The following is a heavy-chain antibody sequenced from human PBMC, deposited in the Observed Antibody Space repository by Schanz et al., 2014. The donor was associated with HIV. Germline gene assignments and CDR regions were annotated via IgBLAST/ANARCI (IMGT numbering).Heavy chain of an antibody. V-gene: IGHV4-59*01. D-gene: IGHD1-26*01. CDR1: GDSISSYY. Sequence: EQLQESGPGLVKPSETLSLTCTVSGDSISSYYWSWIRQAPGKGPEWIGYIYYSGSTNYNPSLKSRVTISVDPSKNQFSLKLSSVTAADTAVYYCASSFVGARRHFDYWGQGTLVTVSS. CDR2: IYYSGST. J-gene: IGHJ4*02. CDR3: ASSFVGARRHFDY.